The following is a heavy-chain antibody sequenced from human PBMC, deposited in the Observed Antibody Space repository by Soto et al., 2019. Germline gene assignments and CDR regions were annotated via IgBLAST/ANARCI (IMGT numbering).Heavy chain of an antibody. D-gene: IGHD2-2*01. V-gene: IGHV3-33*01. CDR3: ARDGTDIVVVPAGLDY. CDR2: IWYDGSNK. CDR1: GFTFSSYG. J-gene: IGHJ4*02. Sequence: QVQLVESGGGVVQPGRSLRLSCAASGFTFSSYGMHWVRQAPGKGLEWVAVIWYDGSNKYYADSVKGRFTISRDNSKNTLYLQMNSLRAEDTAVYYCARDGTDIVVVPAGLDYWGQGTLVTVSS.